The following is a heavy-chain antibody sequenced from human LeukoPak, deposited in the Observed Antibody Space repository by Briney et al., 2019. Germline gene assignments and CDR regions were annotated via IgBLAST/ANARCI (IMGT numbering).Heavy chain of an antibody. CDR1: GVSFTTSW. V-gene: IGHV3-7*01. CDR3: AKGHTSLAP. D-gene: IGHD5-18*01. J-gene: IGHJ4*02. Sequence: GGSLRLSCAASGVSFTTSWMSWVRQAPGKGLEWVASIEQDGSEKYYVDSVKGRFTISRDYAKNSLFLQMNSLRAEDTAVYYCAKGHTSLAPGGQGALVTVSS. CDR2: IEQDGSEK.